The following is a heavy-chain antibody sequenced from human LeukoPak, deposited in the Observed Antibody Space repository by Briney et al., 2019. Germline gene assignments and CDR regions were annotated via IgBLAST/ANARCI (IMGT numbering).Heavy chain of an antibody. Sequence: GASGKGSCKVSGYTLAELSMRWVRQAPGKGLEWSGGFDPEDGETIYAQKFQGRVTMTEDTSTDTAYMELSSLRSVDTAVYYCATDASSSSWYQELRLWGQGTLATAPS. J-gene: IGHJ4*02. CDR2: FDPEDGET. D-gene: IGHD6-13*01. CDR3: ATDASSSSWYQELRL. CDR1: GYTLAELS. V-gene: IGHV1-24*01.